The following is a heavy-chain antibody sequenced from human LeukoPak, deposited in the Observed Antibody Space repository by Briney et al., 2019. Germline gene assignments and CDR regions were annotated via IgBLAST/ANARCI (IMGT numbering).Heavy chain of an antibody. J-gene: IGHJ4*02. CDR1: GFTFSSYA. CDR2: ISYDGSNK. CDR3: ASLNIAAAGRSDDY. D-gene: IGHD6-13*01. Sequence: TGGSLRLSCAASGFTFSSYAMHGVRQAPGKGLEWVAVISYDGSNKYYADSVKGRFTISRDNSKNTLYLQMNSLRAEDTAVYYCASLNIAAAGRSDDYWGQGTLVTVSS. V-gene: IGHV3-30-3*01.